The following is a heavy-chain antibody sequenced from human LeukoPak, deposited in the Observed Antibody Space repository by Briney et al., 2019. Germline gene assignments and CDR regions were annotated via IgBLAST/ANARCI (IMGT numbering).Heavy chain of an antibody. V-gene: IGHV3-48*04. CDR2: ISSSSSTI. Sequence: GGSLRLSCAASGFTFSSYSMNWVRQAPGKGLEWVSYISSSSSTIYYADPVKGRFTISRDNAKNSLYLQMNSLRAEDTAVYYCARGERLSAWGQGTLVTVSS. CDR1: GFTFSSYS. J-gene: IGHJ5*02. CDR3: ARGERLSA. D-gene: IGHD1-26*01.